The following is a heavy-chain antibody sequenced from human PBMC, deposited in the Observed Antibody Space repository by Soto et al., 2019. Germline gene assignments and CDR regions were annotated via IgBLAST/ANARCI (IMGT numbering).Heavy chain of an antibody. CDR2: VWYNGITK. Sequence: QVQVVESGGGVVHPGGSLRLSRAASGFTFSSYGMHWVRQAPGKGLEWVAVVWYNGITKYYVDSVKGRFTISRDNSMNTLYLQMNSLRAEDTAVYYCARGGSLGYCSGGSCQYYYMDVWGKGTTVTVSS. D-gene: IGHD2-15*01. V-gene: IGHV3-33*01. CDR3: ARGGSLGYCSGGSCQYYYMDV. J-gene: IGHJ6*03. CDR1: GFTFSSYG.